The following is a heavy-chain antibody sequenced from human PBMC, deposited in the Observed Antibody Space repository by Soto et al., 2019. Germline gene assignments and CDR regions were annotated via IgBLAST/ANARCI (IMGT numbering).Heavy chain of an antibody. CDR3: ARGRRYYDSSGYSYDFQFDY. CDR2: IYYSGST. J-gene: IGHJ4*02. D-gene: IGHD3-22*01. Sequence: PSETLSLTCTVPGGSISGDYYWSWIRQPPGKGLEWIGYIYYSGSTYYNPSLKSRVTISVDTSKNQFPLKLNSVTAADTAVYYCARGRRYYDSSGYSYDFQFDYWGQGTLVTVSS. CDR1: GGSISGDYY. V-gene: IGHV4-30-4*01.